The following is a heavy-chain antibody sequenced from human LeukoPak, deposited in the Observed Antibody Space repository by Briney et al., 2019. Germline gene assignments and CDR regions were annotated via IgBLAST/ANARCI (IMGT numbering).Heavy chain of an antibody. D-gene: IGHD6-19*01. J-gene: IGHJ4*02. Sequence: SEILSLTCAVYSGSFSGYYWSWIRQPPGKGLEWIGEINHSGSTNYNPSLKSRVTISVDTSKNQFSLKLSSVTAADTAVYYCARGRESVAGPGVYWGQGTLVTVSS. CDR3: ARGRESVAGPGVY. CDR2: INHSGST. CDR1: SGSFSGYY. V-gene: IGHV4-34*01.